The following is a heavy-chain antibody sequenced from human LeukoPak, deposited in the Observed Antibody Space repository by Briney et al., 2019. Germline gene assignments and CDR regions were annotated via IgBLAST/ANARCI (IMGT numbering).Heavy chain of an antibody. J-gene: IGHJ4*02. CDR3: AREVYDSKFSLDN. CDR2: ISSSSGYI. Sequence: GGSLTLSCAASGFTFSSNNMNWVRQAPGRGLEWVACISSSSGYIYYADLVKGRFTISRDNAKKSLYLQMNSLRAEDTAVYYCAREVYDSKFSLDNWGQGTLVTVSS. CDR1: GFTFSSNN. D-gene: IGHD3-22*01. V-gene: IGHV3-21*01.